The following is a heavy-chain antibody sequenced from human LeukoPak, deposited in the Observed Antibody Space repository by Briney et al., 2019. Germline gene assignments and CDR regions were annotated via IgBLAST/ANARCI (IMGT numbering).Heavy chain of an antibody. D-gene: IGHD3-22*01. V-gene: IGHV3-21*01. CDR2: ISSSSSYI. CDR1: GFTFSSYS. CDR3: AREEPYYYDSSGYRPQYLDY. Sequence: PGGSLRLSCAASGFTFSSYSMNWVRQAPGKGLEWVSSISSSSSYIYYADSVKGRFTISRDNAKNSLYLQMNSLRAEDTAVYYCAREEPYYYDSSGYRPQYLDYWGQGTLVTVSS. J-gene: IGHJ4*02.